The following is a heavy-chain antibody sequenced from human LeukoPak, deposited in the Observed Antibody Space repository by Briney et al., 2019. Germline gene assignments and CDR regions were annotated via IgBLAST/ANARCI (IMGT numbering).Heavy chain of an antibody. CDR1: GESFNDYY. CDR2: INHSGST. J-gene: IGHJ4*02. Sequence: PSETLSLTCAVYGESFNDYYWSWIRQPPGKGLEWIGEINHSGSTNYNSSLKSRVTISVDTSKNQFSLKLRSVTAADTAVYYCARSMYNWNYVTWGQGTLVTVSS. D-gene: IGHD1-7*01. CDR3: ARSMYNWNYVT. V-gene: IGHV4-34*01.